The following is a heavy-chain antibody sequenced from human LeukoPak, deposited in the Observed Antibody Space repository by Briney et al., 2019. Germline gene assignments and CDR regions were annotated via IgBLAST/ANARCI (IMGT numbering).Heavy chain of an antibody. Sequence: PGGSLRLSCAASGFTFSSYGMSWVRQAPGKGLEWVSAISGSGGSTYYADSVKGRFTISRDNSKDTLYLQMNSLRAEDTAVYYCAKGETVTRFPYFDYWGQGTLVTVSS. CDR1: GFTFSSYG. V-gene: IGHV3-23*01. J-gene: IGHJ4*02. D-gene: IGHD4-17*01. CDR3: AKGETVTRFPYFDY. CDR2: ISGSGGST.